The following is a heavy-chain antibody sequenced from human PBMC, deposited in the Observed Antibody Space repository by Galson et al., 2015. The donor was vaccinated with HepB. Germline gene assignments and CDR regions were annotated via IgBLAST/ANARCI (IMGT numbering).Heavy chain of an antibody. CDR2: INPNRGGT. V-gene: IGHV1-2*06. J-gene: IGHJ5*02. CDR1: GYTFTDYY. Sequence: SVKVSCKASGYTFTDYYMHWVRQAPGQGLEWMGRINPNRGGTNYAQKFQGRVTMTRDMSISTVYMELSRLRSDDTAVYYCATIPMGTVVINPWGQGTLVTVSS. D-gene: IGHD3-22*01. CDR3: ATIPMGTVVINP.